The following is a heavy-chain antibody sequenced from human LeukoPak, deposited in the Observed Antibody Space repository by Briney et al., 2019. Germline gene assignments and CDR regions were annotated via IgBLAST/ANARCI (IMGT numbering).Heavy chain of an antibody. Sequence: GRSLRLSCAVSGFTFSSYAMHWVRQAPGKGLEWVAVISYDGSNKYYADSVKGRFTISRDNSKNTLYLQMNSLRAEDTAVYYCAREYSGALYDFGLGAFDIWGQGTMVTVSS. CDR3: AREYSGALYDFGLGAFDI. CDR2: ISYDGSNK. CDR1: GFTFSSYA. D-gene: IGHD3-3*01. J-gene: IGHJ3*02. V-gene: IGHV3-30-3*01.